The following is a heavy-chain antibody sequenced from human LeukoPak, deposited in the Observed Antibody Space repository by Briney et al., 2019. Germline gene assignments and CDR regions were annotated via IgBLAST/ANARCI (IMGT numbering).Heavy chain of an antibody. CDR1: GGSISSSSYY. J-gene: IGHJ4*02. D-gene: IGHD5-18*01. CDR3: ARHRDTATAYFDY. CDR2: IYYSGST. V-gene: IGHV4-39*01. Sequence: SETLSLTCTVSGGSISSSSYYWGWIRQPPGKGLEWIGSIYYSGSTYYNPSLKSRVTISVDTSKNQFSLKLSSVTAADTAVYYCARHRDTATAYFDYWGQGTLVTVSS.